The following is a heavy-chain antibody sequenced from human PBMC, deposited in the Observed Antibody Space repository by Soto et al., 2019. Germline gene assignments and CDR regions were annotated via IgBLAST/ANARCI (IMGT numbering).Heavy chain of an antibody. CDR2: INPKSGGT. Sequence: QVQLVQSGAEVKKPGASVKVSCKASGYSFTDYHIHWVRQAPGQGLGWLGRINPKSGGTSTAQKFQGWVTMTTDTSISTASLELTRLTSDDTAIYYCARGDSTDCSNGVCSFFYNHDMDVWGQGTTVTVSS. CDR3: ARGDSTDCSNGVCSFFYNHDMDV. CDR1: GYSFTDYH. V-gene: IGHV1-2*04. D-gene: IGHD2-8*01. J-gene: IGHJ6*02.